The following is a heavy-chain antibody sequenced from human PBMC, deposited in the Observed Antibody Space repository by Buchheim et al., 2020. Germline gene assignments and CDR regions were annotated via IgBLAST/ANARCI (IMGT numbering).Heavy chain of an antibody. CDR1: GGSISHYY. J-gene: IGHJ4*02. V-gene: IGHV4-59*01. D-gene: IGHD2/OR15-2a*01. CDR3: ARELSPAGYYFDS. CDR2: IYASGST. Sequence: QVQLQESGPGLVKPSETLSLTCTVSGGSISHYYWSWIRQPPGKGLEWIGFIYASGSTNYNPSLKSRVTMSVDTSKTQFSLKLSSVTAADTAVYFCARELSPAGYYFDSWGQGTL.